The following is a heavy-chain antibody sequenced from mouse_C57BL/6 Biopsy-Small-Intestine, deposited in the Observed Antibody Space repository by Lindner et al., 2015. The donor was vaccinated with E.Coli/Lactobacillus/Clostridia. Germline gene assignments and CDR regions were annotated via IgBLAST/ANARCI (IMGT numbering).Heavy chain of an antibody. D-gene: IGHD2-3*01. Sequence: VQLQESGPELVKPGASVKMSCKASGYTFTDYNMHWVKQSHGKSLEWIGYINPNNGGTSYNQKFKGKATLTVNKSSSTAYMELRSLTSEDSAVYYCARKEGYYVVFAYWGQGTLVTVSA. CDR1: GYTFTDYN. J-gene: IGHJ3*01. CDR3: ARKEGYYVVFAY. V-gene: IGHV1-22*01. CDR2: INPNNGGT.